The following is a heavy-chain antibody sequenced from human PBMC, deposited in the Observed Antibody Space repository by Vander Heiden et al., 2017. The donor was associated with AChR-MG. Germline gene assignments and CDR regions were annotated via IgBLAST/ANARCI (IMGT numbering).Heavy chain of an antibody. D-gene: IGHD2-2*01. CDR1: GYTFTSYA. J-gene: IGHJ3*02. CDR2: INAGNGNT. V-gene: IGHV1-3*01. Sequence: QVQLVQSEAEVKKPGASVKVSCKASGYTFTSYAMHWVRQAPGQRLEWMGWINAGNGNTKYSQKFQGRVTITRDTSASTAYMELSSLRSEDTAVYYCATKGYCSSTSCYAGDDAFDIWGQGTMVTVSS. CDR3: ATKGYCSSTSCYAGDDAFDI.